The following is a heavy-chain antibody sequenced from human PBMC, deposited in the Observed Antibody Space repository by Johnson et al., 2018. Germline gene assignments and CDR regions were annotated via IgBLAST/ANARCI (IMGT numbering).Heavy chain of an antibody. CDR1: GGSISSYY. Sequence: QVQLQESGPGLVKPSETLSLTCTVSGGSISSYYWSWIRQPPGKGLEWIGYIYYSGSTNYNPSLKSRVPISVDTSKNQFSLKLSSVTAADTAVYCCARDHSSSSYYYYGMDVWGQGTTVTVSS. J-gene: IGHJ6*02. CDR2: IYYSGST. CDR3: ARDHSSSSYYYYGMDV. D-gene: IGHD6-6*01. V-gene: IGHV4-59*01.